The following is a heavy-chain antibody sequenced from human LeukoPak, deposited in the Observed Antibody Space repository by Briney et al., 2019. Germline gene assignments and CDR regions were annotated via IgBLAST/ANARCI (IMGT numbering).Heavy chain of an antibody. J-gene: IGHJ3*02. D-gene: IGHD6-13*01. CDR2: INPNSGGT. CDR1: GYTFTGYY. Sequence: VSVKVSCKASGYTFTGYYMHWVRQAPGQGLEWMGWINPNSGGTNYAQKFQGRVTMTRDTSISTAYMELSRLRSDDTAVYYCASLPAAAGSDAFDIWGQGTMVTVSS. CDR3: ASLPAAAGSDAFDI. V-gene: IGHV1-2*02.